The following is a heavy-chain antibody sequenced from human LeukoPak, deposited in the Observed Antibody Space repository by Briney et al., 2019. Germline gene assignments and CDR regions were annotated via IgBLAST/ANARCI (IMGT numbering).Heavy chain of an antibody. CDR1: GCTFSSYA. J-gene: IGHJ4*02. V-gene: IGHV1-69*04. D-gene: IGHD1-26*01. Sequence: SSVKVSCKASGCTFSSYAISWLRQAPGHGLAWMGRIIPILGIANYEQKFQGRVTITAGKSTSTAYMELSSLRSEDTAVYYCARGPLVGATSFDYWGQGTLVTVSS. CDR2: IIPILGIA. CDR3: ARGPLVGATSFDY.